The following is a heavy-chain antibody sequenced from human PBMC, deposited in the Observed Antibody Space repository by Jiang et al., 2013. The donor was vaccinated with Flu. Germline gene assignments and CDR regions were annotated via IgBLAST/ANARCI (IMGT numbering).Heavy chain of an antibody. CDR3: AKGRTVTQYRYFDL. D-gene: IGHD4-17*01. J-gene: IGHJ2*01. CDR2: ISGSGGDT. CDR1: GFTFSSYA. Sequence: QLLESGGGLVQPGGSLRLSCAVSGFTFSSYAMSWVRQAPGKGLEWVSAISGSGGDTFYVDSVRGRFTISRNNSMNTLFLQMNNLRADDTAVYYCAKGRTVTQYRYFDLWGRGTLVTVSS. V-gene: IGHV3-23*01.